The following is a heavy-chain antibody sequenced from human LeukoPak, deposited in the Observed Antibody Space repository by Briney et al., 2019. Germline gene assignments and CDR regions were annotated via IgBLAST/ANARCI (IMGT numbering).Heavy chain of an antibody. J-gene: IGHJ5*02. D-gene: IGHD1-7*01. CDR2: ISYDGSNK. CDR1: GVTFSSYG. Sequence: PGGSLRLSCAASGVTFSSYGMHWVRQAPGKGLEWVAVISYDGSNKYYADSVKGRFTISRDNSKNPLYLQMNSLRAEHTAVYYCARERNWHYGPNWFDPWGQGTLVTVSS. CDR3: ARERNWHYGPNWFDP. V-gene: IGHV3-30*03.